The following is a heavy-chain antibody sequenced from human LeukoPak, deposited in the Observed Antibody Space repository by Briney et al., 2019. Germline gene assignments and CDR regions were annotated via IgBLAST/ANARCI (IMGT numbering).Heavy chain of an antibody. CDR1: GLTVSSDY. D-gene: IGHD2/OR15-2a*01. CDR2: INSGGDT. J-gene: IGHJ4*02. V-gene: IGHV3-66*01. CDR3: ASRPTFHAGPFDF. Sequence: PGGSLRLSCAASGLTVSSDYMSWVRQAPGKGLEWVSVINSGGDTYYAGSVQGRFTISRDNSKNTLYLQMNRLRAEDTAVYYCASRPTFHAGPFDFWGQGTLVTVSS.